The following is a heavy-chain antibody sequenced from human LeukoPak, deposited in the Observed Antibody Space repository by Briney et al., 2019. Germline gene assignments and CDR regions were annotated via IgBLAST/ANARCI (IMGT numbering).Heavy chain of an antibody. J-gene: IGHJ4*02. CDR1: GYTFTSYD. Sequence: ASVKVSFKASGYTFTSYDINWVRQAPGQGLEWMGWINPNSGGTNYAQKFQGRVTMTGDTSITTAYMELSRLSSDDTAMYFCAGRPDTAIVPIFDYWGQGTLVTVSS. CDR2: INPNSGGT. CDR3: AGRPDTAIVPIFDY. D-gene: IGHD5-18*01. V-gene: IGHV1-2*02.